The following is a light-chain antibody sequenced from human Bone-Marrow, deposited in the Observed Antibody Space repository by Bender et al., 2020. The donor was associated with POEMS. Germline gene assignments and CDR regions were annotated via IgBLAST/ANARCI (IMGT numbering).Light chain of an antibody. CDR3: QVWDSYSSHSWV. V-gene: IGLV3-21*02. Sequence: YVLTQPPSVSVAPGQTARITCEANNIGRKNVHWYQQKPGQAPVLVIYDDTDRPSGIPARFSGSDSGNTATLTISGVEPGDEADYFCQVWDSYSSHSWVFGGGTKLNVL. CDR1: NIGRKN. J-gene: IGLJ3*02. CDR2: DDT.